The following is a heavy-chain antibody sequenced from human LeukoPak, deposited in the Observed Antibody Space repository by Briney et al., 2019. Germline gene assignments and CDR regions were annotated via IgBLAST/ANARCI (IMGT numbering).Heavy chain of an antibody. Sequence: GGSLRLSCAASGFTFTNAWMNWVRQAPVKGLEWVGRIKSNSEGGTADYAAPVEGRFTISRHDSESTMYLQMNSLKTEDTAVYYCTTDRDALRYWGQGTPVTVSS. D-gene: IGHD2-21*02. CDR3: TTDRDALRY. CDR2: IKSNSEGGTA. V-gene: IGHV3-15*07. CDR1: GFTFTNAW. J-gene: IGHJ4*02.